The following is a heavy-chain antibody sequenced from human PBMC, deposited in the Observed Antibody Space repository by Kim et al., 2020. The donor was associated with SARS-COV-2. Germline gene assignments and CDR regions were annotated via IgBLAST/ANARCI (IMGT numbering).Heavy chain of an antibody. J-gene: IGHJ4*02. CDR3: ARDWVEKGPYFDY. V-gene: IGHV4-31*02. D-gene: IGHD1-1*01. Sequence: YTPYLKSRVTISVDTSKNQFSLKLSSVTAADTAVYYCARDWVEKGPYFDYWGQGTLVTVSS.